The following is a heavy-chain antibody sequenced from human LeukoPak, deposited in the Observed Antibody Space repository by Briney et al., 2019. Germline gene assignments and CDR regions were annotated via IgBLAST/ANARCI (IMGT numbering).Heavy chain of an antibody. CDR3: ARDPVAAAGPFDY. D-gene: IGHD6-13*01. CDR1: GDSISSGGYY. CDR2: IYYSGST. J-gene: IGHJ4*02. V-gene: IGHV4-31*03. Sequence: PSQTLSLTCTVSGDSISSGGYYWSWIRQHPGKGLEWIGHIYYSGSTYYNPSLMSRATISVDTSKNQFSLKLSSVTAADTAIYYCARDPVAAAGPFDYWGQGTLVTVSS.